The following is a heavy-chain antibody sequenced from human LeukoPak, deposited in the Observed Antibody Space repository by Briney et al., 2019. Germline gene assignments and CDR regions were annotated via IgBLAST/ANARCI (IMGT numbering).Heavy chain of an antibody. CDR3: ARSLNYYDSSGFGAFDV. CDR1: GYTFTSYG. D-gene: IGHD3-22*01. Sequence: GASVKVSCKASGYTFTSYGINWVRQAPGQGLEWMGWISAYNGSTNYAQKLQGRVTMTTDTSTSTAYVELRSLRSDDTAVYYCARSLNYYDSSGFGAFDVWGQGTMVTVSS. J-gene: IGHJ3*01. V-gene: IGHV1-18*01. CDR2: ISAYNGST.